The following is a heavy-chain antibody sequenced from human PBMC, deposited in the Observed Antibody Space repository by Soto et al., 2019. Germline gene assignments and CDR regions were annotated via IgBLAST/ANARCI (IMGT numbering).Heavy chain of an antibody. CDR2: IRSQAYGGTT. J-gene: IGHJ4*02. CDR3: FRAGPRTVNFDY. Sequence: GGSLRLSCTTSGFSFRDYAVTWFRQAPGKGLEWVGCIRSQAYGGTTEFAASVKGRFTILRDDSKSIAYLHMNSLKTEETALYYCFRAGPRTVNFDYWGQGTLVTVSS. D-gene: IGHD4-17*01. CDR1: GFSFRDYA. V-gene: IGHV3-49*03.